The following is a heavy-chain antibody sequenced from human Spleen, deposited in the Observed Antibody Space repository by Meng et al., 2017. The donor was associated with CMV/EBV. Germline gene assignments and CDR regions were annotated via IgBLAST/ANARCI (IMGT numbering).Heavy chain of an antibody. J-gene: IGHJ4*02. Sequence: QVQLQESGPGLVKPSQTLSLTCTVSGGSISSGSYYWSWIRQPAGKGLEWIGRIYTSGSTNYNPSLKSRVTISVDTSKNQFSLKLSSVTAADTAVYYCARVGNYYGPWGQGTLVTVSS. V-gene: IGHV4-61*02. D-gene: IGHD3-10*01. CDR2: IYTSGST. CDR1: GGSISSGSYY. CDR3: ARVGNYYGP.